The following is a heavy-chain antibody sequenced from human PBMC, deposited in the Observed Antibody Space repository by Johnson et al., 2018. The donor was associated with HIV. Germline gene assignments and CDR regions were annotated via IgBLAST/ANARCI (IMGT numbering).Heavy chain of an antibody. CDR2: IKQDGSEK. V-gene: IGHV3-7*03. Sequence: VLLVESGGGLIQPGGSLRLSCAASGFTVSSNYMSWVRQAPGKGLEWVANIKQDGSEKYYVDSLKGRFTISRDNAKNSLYLQMNSLRAEDTAVYYFATFGGGSFHAFDIWGQGTMVTVSS. CDR1: GFTVSSNY. J-gene: IGHJ3*02. D-gene: IGHD1-26*01. CDR3: ATFGGGSFHAFDI.